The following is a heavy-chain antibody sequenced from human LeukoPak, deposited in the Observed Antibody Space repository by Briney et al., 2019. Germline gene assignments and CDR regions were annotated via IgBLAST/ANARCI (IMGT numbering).Heavy chain of an antibody. CDR1: GESFSGYY. J-gene: IGHJ6*04. Sequence: PSETLSLTCAVYGESFSGYYWSWIRQSPGKGLEWVSAISGSGGSTYYADSVKGRFTISRDNSKNTLYLQMNSLRAEDTAVYYCAKDYYYGSGSYPPGMDVWGKGTTVTVSS. CDR3: AKDYYYGSGSYPPGMDV. CDR2: ISGSGGST. V-gene: IGHV3-23*01. D-gene: IGHD3-10*01.